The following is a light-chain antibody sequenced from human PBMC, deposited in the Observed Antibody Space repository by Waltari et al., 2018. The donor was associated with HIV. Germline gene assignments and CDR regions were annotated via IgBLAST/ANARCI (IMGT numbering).Light chain of an antibody. CDR1: STNIGSNI. CDR2: RSA. CDR3: AAWDDSLNGM. Sequence: QSVLTQPPSVSGTPGQNVTISCSGSSTNIGSNIVTWYQQVPEAAPKLLIYRSAQRPSGVPDRFSGSNSGSSASLAISGLQSAGEADYYCAAWDDSLNGMFGGGTKLTV. V-gene: IGLV1-44*01. J-gene: IGLJ3*02.